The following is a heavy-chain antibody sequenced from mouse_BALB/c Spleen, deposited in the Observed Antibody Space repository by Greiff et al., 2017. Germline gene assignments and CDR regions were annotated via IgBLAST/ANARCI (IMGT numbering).Heavy chain of an antibody. CDR1: GYTFTSYW. Sequence: QVQLKQPGAELVKPGASVKMSCKASGYTFTSYWMHWVKQRPGQGLEWIGVIDPSDSYTSYNQKFKGKATLTVDTSSSTAYMQLSSLTSEDSAVYYCTRNDYFDYWGQGTTLTVSS. V-gene: IGHV1S127*01. J-gene: IGHJ2*01. CDR3: TRNDYFDY. CDR2: IDPSDSYT.